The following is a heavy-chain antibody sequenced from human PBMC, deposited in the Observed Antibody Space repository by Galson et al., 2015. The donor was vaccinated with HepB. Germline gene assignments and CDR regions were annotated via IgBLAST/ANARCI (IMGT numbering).Heavy chain of an antibody. CDR1: GYTFTSYW. V-gene: IGHV5-51*01. J-gene: IGHJ6*02. Sequence: QSGAEVKKPGDSLKISCKGSGYTFTSYWIGWVRQMPGKGLEWMGIIYPGDSDTRYSPSFQGQVTISTDKSISTAYLQWSSLKASDTAMYYCARLGVGYSNRGCMDVWGQGTTVTVSS. CDR2: IYPGDSDT. D-gene: IGHD4-11*01. CDR3: ARLGVGYSNRGCMDV.